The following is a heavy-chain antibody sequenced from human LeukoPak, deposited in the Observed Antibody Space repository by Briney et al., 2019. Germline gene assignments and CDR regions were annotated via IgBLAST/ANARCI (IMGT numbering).Heavy chain of an antibody. D-gene: IGHD3-16*01. CDR1: GGSICGYT. Sequence: SETLSLTCTVPGGSICGYTWSCIRQPPGKGRWWGGYIYSSGPTKYNPSLKSRATISIDTSKSQLSLSLSSVSAADTAVYYCARRVPGPQLGEYVAYYFDHWGQGTLVTVSS. V-gene: IGHV4-4*09. CDR2: IYSSGPT. CDR3: ARRVPGPQLGEYVAYYFDH. J-gene: IGHJ4*02.